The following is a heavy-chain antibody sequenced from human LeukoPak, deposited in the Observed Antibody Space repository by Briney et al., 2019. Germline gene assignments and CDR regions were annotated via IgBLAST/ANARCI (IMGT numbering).Heavy chain of an antibody. V-gene: IGHV4-34*01. CDR2: INHSGST. J-gene: IGHJ6*04. CDR3: ARGGDIVVVPAAQSLLYGMDV. CDR1: GGSFSGHY. Sequence: SETLSLTCAVYGGSFSGHYWSWIRQPPGKGLEWIGEINHSGSTNYNPSLKSRVTISVDTSKNQFSLKLSSVTAADTAVYYCARGGDIVVVPAAQSLLYGMDVWGKGTTVTVSS. D-gene: IGHD2-2*01.